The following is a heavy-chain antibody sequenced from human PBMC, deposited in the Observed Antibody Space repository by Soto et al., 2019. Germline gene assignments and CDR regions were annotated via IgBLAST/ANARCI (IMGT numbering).Heavy chain of an antibody. D-gene: IGHD1-26*01. J-gene: IGHJ4*02. CDR1: GFTFSSYS. Sequence: PGGSLRLSCAASGFTFSSYSMNWVRQAPGKGLEWVSSISSSSSYIYYADSVKGRFTISRDNAKNSLYLQMNSLRAEDTAVYYCARSLSGSYSWCDYWGQGTLVTVSS. V-gene: IGHV3-21*01. CDR2: ISSSSSYI. CDR3: ARSLSGSYSWCDY.